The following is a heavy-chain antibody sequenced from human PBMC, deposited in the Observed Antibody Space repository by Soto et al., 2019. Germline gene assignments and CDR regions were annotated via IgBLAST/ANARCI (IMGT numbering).Heavy chain of an antibody. Sequence: QVQLVESGGGVVQPGRSLRLSCVASGFTFSSYGMHWVRQAPGKGLEWVAVISCDGSNKYYADSVKGRFTISRDKSKNSLYLQMNSLRAEDTAVYYCAKDLCSTLLCSYYFYGLDLWGQGTPVTVSS. CDR2: ISCDGSNK. CDR3: AKDLCSTLLCSYYFYGLDL. D-gene: IGHD2-2*01. CDR1: GFTFSSYG. J-gene: IGHJ6*02. V-gene: IGHV3-30*18.